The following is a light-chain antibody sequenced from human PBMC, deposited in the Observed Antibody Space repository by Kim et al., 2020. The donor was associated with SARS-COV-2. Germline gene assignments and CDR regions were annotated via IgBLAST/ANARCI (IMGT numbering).Light chain of an antibody. V-gene: IGKV1-27*01. CDR2: AAS. CDR1: QVIAHY. CDR3: QQYNSAPWT. Sequence: ASVGDRVTLTCRASQVIAHYLAWYQQKPGKIPNLLISAASALQSGVPSRFSGSGSGTEFSLTISSLQPEDVATYYCQQYNSAPWTFGQGTKVDIK. J-gene: IGKJ1*01.